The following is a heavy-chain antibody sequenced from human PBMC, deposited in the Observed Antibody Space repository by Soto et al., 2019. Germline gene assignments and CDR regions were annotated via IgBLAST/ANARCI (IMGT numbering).Heavy chain of an antibody. J-gene: IGHJ6*02. CDR1: GSTFRSSV. V-gene: IGHV3-23*01. CDR2: ISASGGST. D-gene: IGHD4-4*01. Sequence: GGSLRLSCAASGSTFRSSVMSWVRQAPGKGLEWVSAISASGGSTNYADSVKGRFTISRDNSKNTLYLQMNSLRAEDTAVYYCSKDRAMTTVTNYYYYGMDVWGQGTTVTVSS. CDR3: SKDRAMTTVTNYYYYGMDV.